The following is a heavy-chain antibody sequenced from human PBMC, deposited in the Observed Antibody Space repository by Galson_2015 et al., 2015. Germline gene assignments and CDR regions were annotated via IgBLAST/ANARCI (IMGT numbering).Heavy chain of an antibody. CDR1: GFTFSIYA. D-gene: IGHD3-10*01. Sequence: SLRLSCAASGFTFSIYAMSWVRQAPGKELEWVSDISGSTGSTNYAESVKGRFTISRDNSKNTMYLQMSSLRAEDTAVYYCARELYGWYFDVWGRGTLVTVSS. J-gene: IGHJ2*01. V-gene: IGHV3-23*01. CDR2: ISGSTGST. CDR3: ARELYGWYFDV.